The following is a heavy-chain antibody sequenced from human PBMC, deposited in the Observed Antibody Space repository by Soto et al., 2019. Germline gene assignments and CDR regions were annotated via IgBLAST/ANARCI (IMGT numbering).Heavy chain of an antibody. Sequence: PSETLSLTCAVAGGSSTSTNWWTWVRQPPGKGLEWVGQIYHNGSTNYNPSLKSRVSISVDKSEKQFSLKLSSVTAADTAVYFCVREAPTVTLFGVIIRGIEYWGQGILVTVSS. V-gene: IGHV4-4*02. D-gene: IGHD3-3*01. J-gene: IGHJ4*02. CDR3: VREAPTVTLFGVIIRGIEY. CDR1: GGSSTSTNW. CDR2: IYHNGST.